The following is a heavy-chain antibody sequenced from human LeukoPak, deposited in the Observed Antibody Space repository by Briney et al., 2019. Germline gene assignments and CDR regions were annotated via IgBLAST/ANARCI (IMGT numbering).Heavy chain of an antibody. D-gene: IGHD2-2*01. V-gene: IGHV3-74*01. J-gene: IGHJ4*02. CDR1: GFTFSSYL. Sequence: GGSLRLSCAASGFTFSSYLMHWVGQAPGKGLVWVSRINSYGSSTSYPDSVRGRFSISRDNAKNTLYLQMYSLRAEDTAVYYCARGLSGYARSLGYWGQGTLVTVSA. CDR2: INSYGSST. CDR3: ARGLSGYARSLGY.